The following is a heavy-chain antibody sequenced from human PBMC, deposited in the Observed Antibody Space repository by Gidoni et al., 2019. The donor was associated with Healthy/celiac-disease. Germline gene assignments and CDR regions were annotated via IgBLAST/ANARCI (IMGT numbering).Heavy chain of an antibody. CDR3: ASTRIAARRSYYYYGMDV. V-gene: IGHV1-46*01. CDR1: GYTFTSYS. D-gene: IGHD6-6*01. Sequence: QVQLVQSGAEVKKPGASVKVSCKASGYTFTSYSMHWVRQDPGQGLEWMGIINPSGGSTSYAQKVQGRVTKTRDTSTSTVYMELSSLRSEDTAVYYCASTRIAARRSYYYYGMDVWGQGTTVTVSS. CDR2: INPSGGST. J-gene: IGHJ6*02.